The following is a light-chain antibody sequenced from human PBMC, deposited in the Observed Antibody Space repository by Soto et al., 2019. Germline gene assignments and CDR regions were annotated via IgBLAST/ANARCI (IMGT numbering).Light chain of an antibody. CDR2: DAS. CDR3: QQYTSPDT. CDR1: QSISSW. J-gene: IGKJ2*01. V-gene: IGKV1-5*01. Sequence: DIQMTQSPSTLSASVGDRVTITCRASQSISSWLAWYQQKPGKAPKLLIYDASSLESGVPSRFSGSGSGTEFTLTISSLQPDDFATYYYQQYTSPDTFGQGTKLEIK.